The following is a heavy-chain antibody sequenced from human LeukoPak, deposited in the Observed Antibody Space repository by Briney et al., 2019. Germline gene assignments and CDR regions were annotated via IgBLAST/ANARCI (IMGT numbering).Heavy chain of an antibody. D-gene: IGHD3-22*01. V-gene: IGHV3-11*04. CDR1: GFTFSDYY. CDR2: ISSSGSTI. Sequence: GGSLRLSCAASGFTFSDYYMSWIRQAPGKGLEWVSYISSSGSTIYYADSVKGRFTISRDNAKNSLYLQMNSLRAEDTAVYYCAGLDSSGPFDYWGQGTLVTVSS. J-gene: IGHJ4*02. CDR3: AGLDSSGPFDY.